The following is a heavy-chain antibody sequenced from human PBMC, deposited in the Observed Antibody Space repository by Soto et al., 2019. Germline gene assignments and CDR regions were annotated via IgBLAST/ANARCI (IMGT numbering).Heavy chain of an antibody. V-gene: IGHV4-34*01. Sequence: SETLSLTCAGYGGSFSDYYWGWIRQPPGKGLEWIGEITDSGITNYNSSLKSRVTISVDKSKNQFSLKLRSVTAADTAVYSCARSRGGVQDWGQGTLVTGSS. CDR2: ITDSGIT. CDR3: ARSRGGVQD. CDR1: GGSFSDYY. D-gene: IGHD3-10*01. J-gene: IGHJ1*01.